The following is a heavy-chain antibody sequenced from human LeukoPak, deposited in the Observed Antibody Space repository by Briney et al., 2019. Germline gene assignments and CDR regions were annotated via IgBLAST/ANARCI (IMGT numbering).Heavy chain of an antibody. CDR1: GGTFSSYA. V-gene: IGHV1-69*04. CDR2: FIPILGIA. D-gene: IGHD3-9*01. CDR3: ARLDQYYDILTGYSRYFDY. Sequence: ASVKVSCKASGGTFSSYAISWVRQAPGQGLEWMGRFIPILGIANYAQKFQGRVTITADKSTSTAYMELSSLRSEDTAVYYCARLDQYYDILTGYSRYFDYWGQGTLVTVSS. J-gene: IGHJ4*02.